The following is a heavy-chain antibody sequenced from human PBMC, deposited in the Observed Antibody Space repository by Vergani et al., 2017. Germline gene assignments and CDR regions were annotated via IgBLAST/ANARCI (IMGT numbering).Heavy chain of an antibody. CDR2: INPIGVHT. CDR3: ARGGYGILNGYRY. Sequence: QVQVVQSGAEVKKSGASVKVSCKPSGYTFRNYYMHWVRPAPGQGLEWMGIINPIGVHTNYAQKFQGRVTMTRDTSTSTVYMELSSLRSDDTAIYYCARGGYGILNGYRYWGQGTLVTVSA. D-gene: IGHD3-9*01. V-gene: IGHV1-46*03. J-gene: IGHJ4*02. CDR1: GYTFRNYY.